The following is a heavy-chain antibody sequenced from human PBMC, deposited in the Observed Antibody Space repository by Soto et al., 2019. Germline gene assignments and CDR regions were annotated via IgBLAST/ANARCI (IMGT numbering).Heavy chain of an antibody. CDR3: AKSFGVAEAGPFDY. CDR2: LYYSGST. V-gene: IGHV4-31*03. CDR1: GGSINSGSFY. Sequence: SETLSLTCSVSGGSINSGSFYWSWIRQHPRKGLEWIGSLYYSGSTHSNPSLKSRLSISMDTSKNQFSLQLTSVTVADSAVYYCAKSFGVAEAGPFDYWGQGTLVTVSS. D-gene: IGHD6-13*01. J-gene: IGHJ4*02.